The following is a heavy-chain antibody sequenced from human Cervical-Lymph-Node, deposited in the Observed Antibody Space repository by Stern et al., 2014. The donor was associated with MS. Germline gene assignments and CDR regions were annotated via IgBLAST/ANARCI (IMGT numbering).Heavy chain of an antibody. V-gene: IGHV3-9*01. CDR3: AKDILAVTDLCAFDI. D-gene: IGHD6-19*01. CDR2: VLWSSATI. J-gene: IGHJ3*02. Sequence: QLVESGGGLVQPGRSLRLSCAASGFRFQDYAMHWVRQAPGKGLEWVSGVLWSSATIGYADSVEGRFTISRDNAKNSLYLQMNNLTVDDTAIYYCAKDILAVTDLCAFDIWGLGTMVIVSS. CDR1: GFRFQDYA.